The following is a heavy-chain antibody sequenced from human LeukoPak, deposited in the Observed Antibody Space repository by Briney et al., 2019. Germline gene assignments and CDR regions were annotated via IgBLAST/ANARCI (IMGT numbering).Heavy chain of an antibody. J-gene: IGHJ6*02. CDR1: GGSISKYY. Sequence: SETLSLTCTVSGGSISKYYLTWIRQAPGKGLEWIGYVYYVGSANYNPSLKSRVTISVVMSKNQYSLRLTSVTTADTAVYYCAGKKTSFGESLYGMDVWGQGTTVAVSS. CDR3: AGKKTSFGESLYGMDV. D-gene: IGHD3-10*01. CDR2: VYYVGSA. V-gene: IGHV4-59*01.